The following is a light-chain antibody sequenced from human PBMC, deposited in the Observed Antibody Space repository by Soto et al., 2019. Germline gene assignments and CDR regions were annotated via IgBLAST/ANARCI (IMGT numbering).Light chain of an antibody. Sequence: DIQMTQSPSTLSASVGDRVTITCRASQSISSWLAWYQQKPGKAPKLLIYDASSLESGVPSRFSGSGSGTEFTLTISSLQPDDCATYYCQQYNSYSGTFGQGTRLEIK. J-gene: IGKJ5*01. CDR3: QQYNSYSGT. V-gene: IGKV1-5*01. CDR1: QSISSW. CDR2: DAS.